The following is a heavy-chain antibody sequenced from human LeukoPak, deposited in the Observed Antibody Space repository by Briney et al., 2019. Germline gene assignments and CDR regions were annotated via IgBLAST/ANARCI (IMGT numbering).Heavy chain of an antibody. D-gene: IGHD3-10*01. V-gene: IGHV3-30-3*01. CDR3: AKDLKSLVRGGYFDY. J-gene: IGHJ4*02. Sequence: GGSLRLSCAASGFTFSSYAMHWVRQAPGKGLEWVAVISYDGSNKYYADSVEGRFTISRDNSKNTLYLQMNSRRAEDTAVYYCAKDLKSLVRGGYFDYWGQGTLVTVSS. CDR1: GFTFSSYA. CDR2: ISYDGSNK.